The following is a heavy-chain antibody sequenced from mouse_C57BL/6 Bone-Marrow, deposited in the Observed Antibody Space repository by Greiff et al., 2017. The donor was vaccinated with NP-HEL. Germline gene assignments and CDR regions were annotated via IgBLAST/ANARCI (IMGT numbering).Heavy chain of an antibody. V-gene: IGHV1-61*01. Sequence: QVQLQQSGAELVRPGSSVKLSCKASGYTFTSYWMDWVKQRPGQGLEWIGNIYPSDSETHYNQKFKDKATLTVDKSSSTAYMQLSSLTSEDSAVYYCARSGYSNYVGFAYWGQGTLVTVSA. J-gene: IGHJ3*01. CDR3: ARSGYSNYVGFAY. CDR1: GYTFTSYW. CDR2: IYPSDSET. D-gene: IGHD2-5*01.